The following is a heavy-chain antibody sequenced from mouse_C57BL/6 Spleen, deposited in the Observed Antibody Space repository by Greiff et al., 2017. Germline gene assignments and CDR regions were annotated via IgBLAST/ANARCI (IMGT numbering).Heavy chain of an antibody. CDR3: TRDTTPGYFDV. D-gene: IGHD1-1*01. CDR2: IDPETGGT. V-gene: IGHV1-15*01. J-gene: IGHJ1*03. CDR1: GYTFTDYE. Sequence: VQLQQSGAELVRPGASVTLSCKASGYTFTDYEMHWVKQTPVHGLEWIGAIDPETGGTAYNQKFKGKAILTADKSSSTAYMELRSLTSEDSAVYYCTRDTTPGYFDVWGTGTTVTVSS.